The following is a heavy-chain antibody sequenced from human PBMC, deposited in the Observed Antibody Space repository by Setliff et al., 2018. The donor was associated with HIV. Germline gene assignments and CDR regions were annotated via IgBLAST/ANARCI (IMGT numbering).Heavy chain of an antibody. CDR2: IYYTGNT. Sequence: LSLTCAVSGGSISSSNWWSWVRQPPGKGLEWIGEIYYTGNTNYNPSLKSRVSISVGKSKNQFSLKLNSVTAADTAMYYCARRGDSSGYYDAFDVWGQGTKVTVSS. J-gene: IGHJ3*01. D-gene: IGHD3-22*01. CDR1: GGSISSSNW. CDR3: ARRGDSSGYYDAFDV. V-gene: IGHV4-4*02.